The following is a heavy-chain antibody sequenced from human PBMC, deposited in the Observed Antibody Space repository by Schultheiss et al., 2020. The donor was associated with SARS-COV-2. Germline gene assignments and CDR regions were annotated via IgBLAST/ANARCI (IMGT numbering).Heavy chain of an antibody. CDR3: AREGSSWYGEDY. Sequence: GGSLRLSCAASGFTFDDYAMHWVRQAPGKGLEWVSGISWNSGSIGYADSVKGRFTISRDNAKNSLYLQMNSLRAEDTAVYYCAREGSSWYGEDYWGQGTLVTVSS. CDR2: ISWNSGSI. CDR1: GFTFDDYA. V-gene: IGHV3-9*01. J-gene: IGHJ4*02. D-gene: IGHD6-13*01.